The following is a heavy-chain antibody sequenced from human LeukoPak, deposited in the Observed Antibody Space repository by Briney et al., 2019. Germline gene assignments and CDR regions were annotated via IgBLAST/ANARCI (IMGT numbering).Heavy chain of an antibody. J-gene: IGHJ6*02. CDR1: GGSISSGGYY. V-gene: IGHV4-31*03. Sequence: NASETLSLTCTVSGGSISSGGYYWSWIRQHPGKGLEWIGYIYYSGSTYYNPSLKSRVTISADTSKNQFSLKLSSVTAADTAVYYCAQEAGDYYYGMDVWGQGTTVTVSS. D-gene: IGHD1-26*01. CDR3: AQEAGDYYYGMDV. CDR2: IYYSGST.